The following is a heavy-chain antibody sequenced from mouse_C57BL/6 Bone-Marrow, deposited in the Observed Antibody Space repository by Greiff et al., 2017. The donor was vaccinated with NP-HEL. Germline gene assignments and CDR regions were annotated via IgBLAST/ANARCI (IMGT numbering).Heavy chain of an antibody. CDR2: IDPETGGT. J-gene: IGHJ3*01. CDR3: TSMGLY. Sequence: VQLQQSGAELVRPGASVTLSCKASGYTFTDYEMHWVKQTPVHGLEWIGAIDPETGGTAYNQKFKGKAILTADKSSSTASMELRSLTSEDSAVYYCTSMGLYWGQGTLVTVSA. CDR1: GYTFTDYE. V-gene: IGHV1-15*01. D-gene: IGHD1-1*02.